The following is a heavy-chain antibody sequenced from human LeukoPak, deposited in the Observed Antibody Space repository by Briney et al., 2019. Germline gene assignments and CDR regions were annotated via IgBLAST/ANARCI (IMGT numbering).Heavy chain of an antibody. D-gene: IGHD3-10*01. CDR1: GGSISSYY. CDR3: ARSGSGSYFDY. J-gene: IGHJ4*02. Sequence: PSETLSLTCTVSGGSISSYYWSWIRQPPGKGLERIGYIYYSGSTNYNPSLKSRVTISVDTSKNQFSLKLSSVTAADTAVYYCARSGSGSYFDYWGQGTLVTVSS. CDR2: IYYSGST. V-gene: IGHV4-59*01.